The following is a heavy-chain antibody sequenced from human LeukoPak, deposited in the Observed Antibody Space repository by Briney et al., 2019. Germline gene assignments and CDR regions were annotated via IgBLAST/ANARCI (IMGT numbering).Heavy chain of an antibody. J-gene: IGHJ4*02. V-gene: IGHV4-59*01. CDR2: IYYSGST. Sequence: WETLSLTCTVSGGSISSYYWSWIRQPPGKGLEWIGYIYYSGSTNYNPSLKSRVTISVDTSKNQFSLKLSSVTAADTAVYYCARDYPLDYWGQGTLVTVSS. CDR3: ARDYPLDY. CDR1: GGSISSYY.